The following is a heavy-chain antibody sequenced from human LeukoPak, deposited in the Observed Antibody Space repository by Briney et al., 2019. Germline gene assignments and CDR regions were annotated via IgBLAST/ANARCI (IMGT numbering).Heavy chain of an antibody. CDR1: GFTFSSYA. V-gene: IGHV3-30*01. Sequence: GGSLRLSCAASGFTFSSYAVHWVRQAPGKGLEWVAVISYDGSNKYYADSVKGRFTISRDNSKNTLYLQMNSLRAEDTAVYYCARDFSYGDPTNYWGQGTLVTVSS. CDR3: ARDFSYGDPTNY. J-gene: IGHJ4*02. D-gene: IGHD4-17*01. CDR2: ISYDGSNK.